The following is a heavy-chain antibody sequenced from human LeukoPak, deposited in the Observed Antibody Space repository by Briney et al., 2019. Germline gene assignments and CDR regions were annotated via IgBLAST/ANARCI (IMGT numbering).Heavy chain of an antibody. CDR1: GFIFSTYA. D-gene: IGHD6-13*01. J-gene: IGHJ4*02. CDR3: ASPDTPRAVSHSGAWYYFDY. Sequence: QPGGSLRLSCAASGFIFSTYAMSWVRQAPGKGLEWVSVISASGDSTYYADSVKGRFTISRDNFKNTLFLQMNSLRDEDTAVYFCASPDTPRAVSHSGAWYYFDYWGQGTLVTVSS. CDR2: ISASGDST. V-gene: IGHV3-23*01.